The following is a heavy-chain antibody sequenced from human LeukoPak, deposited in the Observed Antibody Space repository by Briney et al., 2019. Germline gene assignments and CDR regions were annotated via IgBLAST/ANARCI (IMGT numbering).Heavy chain of an antibody. D-gene: IGHD3-16*01. CDR3: ARDRQFRLHDP. V-gene: IGHV3-11*01. CDR2: ISTSGGSG. J-gene: IGHJ5*02. Sequence: GGSLTLSCTASGFIFSDYYMAWIRQAPGKGREWLSYISTSGGSGSYADSVKGRFTISMDNAKKSVYLQIDSLRAEDTAMYYCARDRQFRLHDPWGQGILVTVSS. CDR1: GFIFSDYY.